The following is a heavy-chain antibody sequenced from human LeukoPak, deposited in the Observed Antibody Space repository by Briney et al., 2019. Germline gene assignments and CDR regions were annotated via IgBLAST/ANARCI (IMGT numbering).Heavy chain of an antibody. CDR2: MSNSGGS. D-gene: IGHD1-26*01. Sequence: SETLSLTCTVSYDSVSNYYWSWIRQTPEKGLEWIGYMSNSGGSDYGPSLKSRVAMSVDMSKNQFSLKMSYVTAADTGVYYCARQISRSRRGYAFDIWGQGTMVTVSS. V-gene: IGHV4-59*02. CDR1: YDSVSNYY. CDR3: ARQISRSRRGYAFDI. J-gene: IGHJ3*02.